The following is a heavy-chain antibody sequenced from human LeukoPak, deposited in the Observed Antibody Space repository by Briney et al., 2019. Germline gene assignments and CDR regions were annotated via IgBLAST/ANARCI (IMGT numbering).Heavy chain of an antibody. CDR1: GYSFTNYW. CDR3: AAIPHRYFYY. Sequence: GESLRISFKGSGYSFTNYWIGWVRQMSGKGLGWMGIIHPGDSDTRYSPSFQGQVTISVDKSVSTAYLQWSSLKASDTAMYYCAAIPHRYFYYWGQGTLVTVSS. CDR2: IHPGDSDT. J-gene: IGHJ4*02. D-gene: IGHD1-14*01. V-gene: IGHV5-51*01.